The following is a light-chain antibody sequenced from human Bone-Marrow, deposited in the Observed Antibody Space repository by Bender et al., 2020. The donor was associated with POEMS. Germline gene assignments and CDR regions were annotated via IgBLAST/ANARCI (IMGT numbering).Light chain of an antibody. Sequence: QSALTQPHSVSGSPGQSVTISYTGTSNNVGDYNFVSWYQQHPGKAPKLMIYDVTKRPSGVPHRFSGSKSGNTASLTISGLQAEDDGDYYCCSYAGSFFVFGTGTKVTVL. V-gene: IGLV2-11*01. CDR2: DVT. CDR3: CSYAGSFFV. J-gene: IGLJ1*01. CDR1: SNNVGDYNF.